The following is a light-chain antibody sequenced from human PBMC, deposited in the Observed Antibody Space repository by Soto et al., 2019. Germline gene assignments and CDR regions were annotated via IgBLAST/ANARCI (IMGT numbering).Light chain of an antibody. CDR3: TSYTSISAVV. Sequence: QSALTQPASVSGSPGQSITISCTGTSNDIGAYNYVSWYQQHPGKAPKLLIYDVTNRPSGVSDRFSGSKSGRTASLTISGLQPDDEADYYCTSYTSISAVVFGGGTQLTVL. CDR2: DVT. V-gene: IGLV2-14*03. J-gene: IGLJ2*01. CDR1: SNDIGAYNY.